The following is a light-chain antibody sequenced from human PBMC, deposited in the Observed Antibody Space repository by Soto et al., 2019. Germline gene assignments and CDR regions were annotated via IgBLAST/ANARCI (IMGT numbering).Light chain of an antibody. CDR3: LQHDSYPRT. CDR2: TTS. Sequence: DIPMTQSPSAMSASVGDRVTITCRASQNIGSSLAWFQQKPGKVPKRLIHTTSTLESGVPSGFSESGSVTEFTLTLSSLQREDFATYYCLQHDSYPRTFGPGSKVDIK. J-gene: IGKJ3*01. CDR1: QNIGSS. V-gene: IGKV1-17*03.